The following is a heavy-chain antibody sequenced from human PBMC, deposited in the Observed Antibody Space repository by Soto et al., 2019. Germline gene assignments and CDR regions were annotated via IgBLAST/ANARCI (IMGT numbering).Heavy chain of an antibody. Sequence: EVQLVESGGGLVQPGGSLRLSCAASGFTVGKDCMHWVRQAPGKGLVWVSRINDYMTTINYADSVRGRFTISRDNTRNTLFLQMNSLTVEDTAVYYCTRGGLEPFDFWGQGVLVTVSS. CDR1: GFTVGKDC. D-gene: IGHD1-1*01. V-gene: IGHV3-74*01. CDR2: INDYMTTI. J-gene: IGHJ4*02. CDR3: TRGGLEPFDF.